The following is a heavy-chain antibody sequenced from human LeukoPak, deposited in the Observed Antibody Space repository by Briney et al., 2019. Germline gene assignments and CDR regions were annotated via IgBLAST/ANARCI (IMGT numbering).Heavy chain of an antibody. J-gene: IGHJ6*03. V-gene: IGHV3-23*01. CDR1: GFTFSSYA. D-gene: IGHD6-13*01. CDR3: ACQPSPYSSSWYFYYYYMDV. Sequence: GGSLRLSCAASGFTFSSYAMSWVRQAPAKGLEWVSSITGSGGSTYYADSVKGRFTTSRDNSKNTLYLQMSSLRAEDTAVYYCACQPSPYSSSWYFYYYYMDVWGKGTTVTVSS. CDR2: ITGSGGST.